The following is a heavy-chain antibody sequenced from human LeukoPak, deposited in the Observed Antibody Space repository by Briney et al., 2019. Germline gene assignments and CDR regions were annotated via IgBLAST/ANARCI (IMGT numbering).Heavy chain of an antibody. D-gene: IGHD7-27*01. V-gene: IGHV3-49*04. CDR3: TRDRTGDRTDAFDI. CDR2: IRSKADGGTT. CDR1: GFTFSSYW. Sequence: GGSLRLSCAASGFTFSSYWMSWVRQAPGKGLEWVGFIRSKADGGTTEYAASVKGRFTISRDDSKSIAYLQMNSLKTEDTAVYYCTRDRTGDRTDAFDIWGQGRMVSVSS. J-gene: IGHJ3*02.